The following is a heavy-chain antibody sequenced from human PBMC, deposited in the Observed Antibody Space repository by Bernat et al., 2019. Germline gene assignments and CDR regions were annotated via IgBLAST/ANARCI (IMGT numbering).Heavy chain of an antibody. J-gene: IGHJ3*02. D-gene: IGHD2-15*01. CDR3: ARVGNCSGGSCYSDAFDI. V-gene: IGHV3-11*05. CDR2: ISSSSSYT. CDR1: GFTFSDYH. Sequence: QVQLVESGGGLVKPGGSLRLSCAASGFTFSDYHMSWIRQAPGKGLEWVSYISSSSSYTNYADSVKGRFTISRDNAKNSLYLQMNSLRAEDTAVYYCARVGNCSGGSCYSDAFDIWGQGTMVTVSS.